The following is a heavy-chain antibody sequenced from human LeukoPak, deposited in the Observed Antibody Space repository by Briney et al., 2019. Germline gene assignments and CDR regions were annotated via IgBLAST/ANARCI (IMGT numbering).Heavy chain of an antibody. CDR2: ISGSGGST. CDR1: GSTFSSYA. V-gene: IGHV3-23*01. CDR3: AKPPGYYDSGASLFDY. D-gene: IGHD3-22*01. J-gene: IGHJ4*02. Sequence: GGSLRLSCAASGSTFSSYAMSWVRQAPGKGLEWVSAISGSGGSTYYADSVKGRFTISRDNSKNTLYLQMNSLRAEDTAVYYCAKPPGYYDSGASLFDYWGQGTLVTVSS.